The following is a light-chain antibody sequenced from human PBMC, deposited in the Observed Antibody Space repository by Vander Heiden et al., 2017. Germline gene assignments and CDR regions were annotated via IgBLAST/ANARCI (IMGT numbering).Light chain of an antibody. CDR3: QQYAKSIGS. CDR1: QSVSNNY. CDR2: DSS. Sequence: IVLTQSPGTLSLSPGERATLSCRASQSVSNNYLAWYQQKPGQAPRLLIYDSSTRATDIPDRFSGGGSETDFTLTISTLEPDDFGVYYCQQYAKSIGSFGQGTKLEI. V-gene: IGKV3-20*01. J-gene: IGKJ2*03.